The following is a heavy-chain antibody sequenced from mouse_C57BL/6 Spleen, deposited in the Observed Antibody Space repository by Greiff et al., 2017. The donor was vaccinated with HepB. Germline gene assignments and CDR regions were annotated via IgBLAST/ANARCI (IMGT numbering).Heavy chain of an antibody. D-gene: IGHD1-1*01. Sequence: VQLQQPGAELVMPGASVKLSCKASGYTFTSYWMHWVKQRPGQGLEWIGEIDPSDSYTNYNQKLKGKSTLTVDKSSSTAYMQLSSLTSEDSAVYYCARPYYGSSYGYFDVWGTGTTVTVSS. J-gene: IGHJ1*03. V-gene: IGHV1-69*01. CDR3: ARPYYGSSYGYFDV. CDR1: GYTFTSYW. CDR2: IDPSDSYT.